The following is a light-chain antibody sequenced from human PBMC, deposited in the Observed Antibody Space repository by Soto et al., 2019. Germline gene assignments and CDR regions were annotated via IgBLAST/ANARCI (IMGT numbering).Light chain of an antibody. V-gene: IGKV3-20*01. CDR3: QQYGSSPRT. Sequence: EIVLTQSPGTLSLSPGERATLSSRASQSVSSSYLAWYQQKPGQAPRLLIYGASSRATGIPDRFSGSGSGTDFTLTISSLEPEDFAVYYCQQYGSSPRTFGQGTKVEIK. CDR1: QSVSSSY. CDR2: GAS. J-gene: IGKJ1*01.